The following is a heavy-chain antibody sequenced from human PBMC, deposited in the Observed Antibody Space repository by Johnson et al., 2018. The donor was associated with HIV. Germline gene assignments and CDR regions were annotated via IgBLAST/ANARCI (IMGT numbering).Heavy chain of an antibody. CDR3: AKGGPDAFDI. CDR1: GLNFSDYG. J-gene: IGHJ3*02. Sequence: QVQLVESGGGVVQPGRSVRLSCAVSGLNFSDYGMHWVRQAPGKGLEWVAVILYDGSNKYYADSVKGRFTNSRDNSKNTLYLQMNSLRAEDTAVYYCAKGGPDAFDIWGQGTMVTFSS. D-gene: IGHD1-26*01. V-gene: IGHV3-30*18. CDR2: ILYDGSNK.